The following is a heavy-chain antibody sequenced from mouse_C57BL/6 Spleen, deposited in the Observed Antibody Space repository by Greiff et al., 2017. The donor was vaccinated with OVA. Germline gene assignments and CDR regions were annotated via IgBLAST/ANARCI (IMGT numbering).Heavy chain of an antibody. V-gene: IGHV1-62-2*01. Sequence: QVQLQQSGAELVKPGASVKLSCKASGYTFTEYTIHWVKQRSGQGLEWIGWFYPGSGSIKYNEKFKDKATLTADKSSSTVYMELSRLTSEDSAVYFCARHEDLYDGSYYYAMDYWGQGTSVTVSS. D-gene: IGHD2-12*01. CDR3: ARHEDLYDGSYYYAMDY. CDR2: FYPGSGSI. J-gene: IGHJ4*01. CDR1: GYTFTEYT.